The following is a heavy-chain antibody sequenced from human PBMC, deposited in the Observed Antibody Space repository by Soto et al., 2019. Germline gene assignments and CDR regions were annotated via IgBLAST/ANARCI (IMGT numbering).Heavy chain of an antibody. D-gene: IGHD4-17*01. V-gene: IGHV3-30*18. J-gene: IGHJ6*02. CDR3: AKYRYGDYGNYYYGMDV. Sequence: HPGGSLRLSXAASGFTFSSYGMHWVRQAPGKGLEWVAVISYDGSNKYYADSVKGRFTISRDNSKNTLYLQMNSLRAEDTAVYYCAKYRYGDYGNYYYGMDVWGQGTTVTVSS. CDR2: ISYDGSNK. CDR1: GFTFSSYG.